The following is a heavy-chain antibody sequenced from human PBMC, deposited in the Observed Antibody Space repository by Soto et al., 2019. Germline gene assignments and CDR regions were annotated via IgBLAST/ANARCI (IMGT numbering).Heavy chain of an antibody. J-gene: IGHJ5*02. Sequence: SETLSLTCAVSGGSISTNNWWSWVRQPPGKGLEWIGEIYHSGSTNYNPSLKNRVTISIDTSKNQFSLKLSSVTAADTAVYYCARSRRWFGDRGWFDPWGQGTLVTVSS. CDR1: GGSISTNNW. CDR3: ARSRRWFGDRGWFDP. V-gene: IGHV4-4*02. CDR2: IYHSGST. D-gene: IGHD3-10*01.